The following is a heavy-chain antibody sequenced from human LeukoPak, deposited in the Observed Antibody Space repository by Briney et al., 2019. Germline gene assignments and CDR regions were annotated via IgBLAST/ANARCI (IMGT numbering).Heavy chain of an antibody. CDR1: GVSISSGGYY. Sequence: SQTLSLTCTVSGVSISSGGYYWRWIRQHPGKGLEWIGYIYYSGSTYYNPSLKSRVTISVDTSKNQFSLKLSSVTAADTAVYYCARDLTSSGYHNWFDPWGQGTLVTVSS. V-gene: IGHV4-31*03. CDR2: IYYSGST. D-gene: IGHD3-22*01. CDR3: ARDLTSSGYHNWFDP. J-gene: IGHJ5*02.